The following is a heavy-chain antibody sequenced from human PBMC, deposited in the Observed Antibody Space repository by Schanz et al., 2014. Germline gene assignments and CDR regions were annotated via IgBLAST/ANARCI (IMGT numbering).Heavy chain of an antibody. CDR1: EFTFSTDA. J-gene: IGHJ3*02. Sequence: DVHLLESGGGLVQPGGSLRLSCAASEFTFSTDAMSWVRQAPGKGLEWLSVISASGGDTYYADSVKGRFTISRDNSKNTLYLQMNSLRAEDTAVYYCAKARFGELNAFDIWGQGTMVTVSS. D-gene: IGHD3-10*01. V-gene: IGHV3-23*01. CDR2: ISASGGDT. CDR3: AKARFGELNAFDI.